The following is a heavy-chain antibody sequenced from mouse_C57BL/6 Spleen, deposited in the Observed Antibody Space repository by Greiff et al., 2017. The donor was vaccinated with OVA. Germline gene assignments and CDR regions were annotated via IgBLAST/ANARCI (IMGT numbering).Heavy chain of an antibody. CDR1: GYAFSSYW. CDR2: IYPGDGDT. CDR3: ARSHDDGYYNY. J-gene: IGHJ2*01. Sequence: VKLQESGAELVKPGASVKISCKASGYAFSSYWMNWVKQRPGKGLEWIGQIYPGDGDTNYNGKFKGKATLTADKSSSTAYMQLSSLTSEDSAVYFCARSHDDGYYNYWGQGTTLTVSS. V-gene: IGHV1-80*01. D-gene: IGHD2-3*01.